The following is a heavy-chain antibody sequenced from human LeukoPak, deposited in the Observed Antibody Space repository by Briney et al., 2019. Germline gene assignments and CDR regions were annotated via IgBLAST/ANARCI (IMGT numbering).Heavy chain of an antibody. V-gene: IGHV4-39*07. Sequence: SETLSLTCTVSGGSISSSSYYWGWIRQPPGKGLEWIGSIYYSGSTYYNPSLKSRVTISVDTSKNQFSLKLSSVTAADTAVYYCARAVSGYLNYYFDYWGQGTLVTVSS. CDR2: IYYSGST. D-gene: IGHD3-22*01. CDR1: GGSISSSSYY. CDR3: ARAVSGYLNYYFDY. J-gene: IGHJ4*02.